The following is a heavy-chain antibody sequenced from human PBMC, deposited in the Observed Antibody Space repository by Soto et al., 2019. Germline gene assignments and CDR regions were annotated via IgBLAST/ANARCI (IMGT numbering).Heavy chain of an antibody. D-gene: IGHD6-6*01. Sequence: PGGSLRLSCTASGFTFSDYDMHWVRQAAGKGLEWVSTIGAARDPYYTGSVKGRFTISRENARNSMFLQMNSVTVGDTAVYYCARACTGRMQSRAEYYYDLDVWGQGTKVKASS. V-gene: IGHV3-13*05. CDR3: ARACTGRMQSRAEYYYDLDV. J-gene: IGHJ6*02. CDR1: GFTFSDYD. CDR2: IGAARDP.